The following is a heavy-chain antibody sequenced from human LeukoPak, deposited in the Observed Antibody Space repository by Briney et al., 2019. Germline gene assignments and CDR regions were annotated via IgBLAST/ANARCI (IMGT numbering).Heavy chain of an antibody. D-gene: IGHD3-3*01. J-gene: IGHJ5*02. CDR2: INPSGGST. CDR3: ARGLSTRRAIFGVDVTRIMGWFDP. V-gene: IGHV1-46*01. CDR1: GYTFTSYY. Sequence: ASVKVSCKASGYTFTSYYMHWVRQAPGQGLEWMGIINPSGGSTSYAQKFQGRVTMTRDMSTSTVYMELSSLRSEDTAVYYCARGLSTRRAIFGVDVTRIMGWFDPWGQGTLVTVSS.